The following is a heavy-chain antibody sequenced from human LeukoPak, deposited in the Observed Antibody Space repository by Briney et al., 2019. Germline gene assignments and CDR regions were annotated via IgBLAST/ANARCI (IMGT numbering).Heavy chain of an antibody. D-gene: IGHD1-26*01. CDR2: ISSSSSTI. V-gene: IGHV3-48*01. CDR3: ARDSMGGSYYYYYMDV. J-gene: IGHJ6*03. Sequence: GGSLRLSCAASGFTFSSYSMNWVRQAPGKGLEWVSYISSSSSTIYYADSVKGQFTISRDNAKNSLYLQMNSLRAEDTAVYYCARDSMGGSYYYYYMDVWGKGTTVTVSS. CDR1: GFTFSSYS.